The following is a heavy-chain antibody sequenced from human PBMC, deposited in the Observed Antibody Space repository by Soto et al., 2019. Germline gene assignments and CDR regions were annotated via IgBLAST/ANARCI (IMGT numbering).Heavy chain of an antibody. V-gene: IGHV4-4*07. CDR1: GGSISSYY. D-gene: IGHD1-26*01. CDR2: IYTSGST. CDR3: AREKGSGAANWFDP. J-gene: IGHJ5*02. Sequence: QVQLQESGPGLVKPSETLSLTCTVSGGSISSYYWSWIRQPAGKGLEWIGRIYTSGSTNYNPSIKSRVTMSVDTSKNQFSLKLSSVTAADTAVYYCAREKGSGAANWFDPWGQGTLVTVSS.